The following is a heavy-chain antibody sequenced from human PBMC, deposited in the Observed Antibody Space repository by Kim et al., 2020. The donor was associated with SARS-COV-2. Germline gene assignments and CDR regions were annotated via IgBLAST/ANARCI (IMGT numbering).Heavy chain of an antibody. Sequence: SETLSLTCTVSGGSISSYYWSWIRQPPWKGLEWIGYIYYSGSTNYNPSLKSRVTISVDTSKNQFSLKLSSVTAADTAVYYCARFGGPFDYGDYYYFDYWGQGTLVTVSS. CDR1: GGSISSYY. D-gene: IGHD4-17*01. CDR2: IYYSGST. J-gene: IGHJ4*02. V-gene: IGHV4-59*01. CDR3: ARFGGPFDYGDYYYFDY.